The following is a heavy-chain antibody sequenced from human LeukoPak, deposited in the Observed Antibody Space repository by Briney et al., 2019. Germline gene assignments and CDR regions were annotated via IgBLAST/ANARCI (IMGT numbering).Heavy chain of an antibody. CDR3: ARGAGYYDSSGQYYWGYFDY. Sequence: SETLSLTCTVSGGSISSYYWSWIRQPPAKGLEWIGYIYTSGSTNYNPSLKSRVTISVDTSKNQFSLKLSSVTAADTAIYYCARGAGYYDSSGQYYWGYFDYWGQGTLVPVSS. J-gene: IGHJ4*02. CDR1: GGSISSYY. D-gene: IGHD3-22*01. CDR2: IYTSGST. V-gene: IGHV4-4*09.